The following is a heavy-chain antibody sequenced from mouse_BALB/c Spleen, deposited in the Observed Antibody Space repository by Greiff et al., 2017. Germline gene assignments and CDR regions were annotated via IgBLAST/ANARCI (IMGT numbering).Heavy chain of an antibody. CDR2: ISDGGSYT. CDR3: ARGGGNYDGWFAY. D-gene: IGHD2-1*01. Sequence: EVQLVESGGGLVKPGGSLKLSCAASGFTFSDYYMYWVRQTPEKRLEWVATISDGGSYTYYPDSVKGRFTISRDNAKNNLYLQMSSLKSEDTAMYYCARGGGNYDGWFAYWGQGTLVTVSA. J-gene: IGHJ3*01. CDR1: GFTFSDYY. V-gene: IGHV5-4*02.